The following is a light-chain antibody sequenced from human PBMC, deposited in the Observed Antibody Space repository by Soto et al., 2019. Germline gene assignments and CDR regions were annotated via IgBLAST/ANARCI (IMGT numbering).Light chain of an antibody. CDR1: QSVSSNY. CDR2: GAS. CDR3: QQYGRSPMFT. J-gene: IGKJ2*01. V-gene: IGKV3-20*01. Sequence: EIVLTQSPCTLSLSPGERATLSCRASQSVSSNYLAWYQQKPGQAPRLLIYGASRGAAGIPDRFSGSGSGTDFTLTISRLEPEAFAVYFCQQYGRSPMFTFGQGTKLEIK.